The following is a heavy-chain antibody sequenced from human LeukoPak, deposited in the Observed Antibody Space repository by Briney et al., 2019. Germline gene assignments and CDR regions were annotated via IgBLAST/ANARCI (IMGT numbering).Heavy chain of an antibody. CDR2: INTNSGAT. V-gene: IGHV1-2*02. J-gene: IGHJ6*03. CDR3: AKSLYFYDRSNYRYYYYMDV. D-gene: IGHD3-22*01. CDR1: GGTFSNYA. Sequence: GSVKVSCKASGGTFSNYAISWVRQVPGQGLEWMGWINTNSGATLYAQKFQGRVTMTRDMSSSTVYMELSTLTSDDTAVYYCAKSLYFYDRSNYRYYYYMDVWAAGTTVTVSS.